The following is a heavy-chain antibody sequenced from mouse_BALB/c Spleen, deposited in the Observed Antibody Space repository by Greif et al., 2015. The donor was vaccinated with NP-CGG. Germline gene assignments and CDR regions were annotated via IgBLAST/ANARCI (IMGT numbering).Heavy chain of an antibody. Sequence: VQLVESGAELAKPGASVKMSCKASGYTFTSYWMHWVKQRPGQGLEWIGYINPSTGYTEYNQKFKDKATLTADKSSSTAYMQLSSLTSEDSAVYYCARYRDLGRGFAYWGQGTLVTVSA. J-gene: IGHJ3*01. CDR2: INPSTGYT. CDR3: ARYRDLGRGFAY. V-gene: IGHV1-7*01. CDR1: GYTFTSYW. D-gene: IGHD4-1*01.